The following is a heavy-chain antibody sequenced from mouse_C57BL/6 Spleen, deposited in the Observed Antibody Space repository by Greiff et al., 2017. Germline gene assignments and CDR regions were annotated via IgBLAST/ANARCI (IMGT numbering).Heavy chain of an antibody. Sequence: EVQLQQSGPELVKPGASVKISCKASGYSFTGYYMNWVKQSPEKSLEWMGEINPSTGDTTYKQKFKAKATVTVDTSSNTAYMPLKSLTAEDSAVYYSARRTAQVPEFAYWGQGTLVTVSA. J-gene: IGHJ3*01. CDR2: INPSTGDT. CDR1: GYSFTGYY. D-gene: IGHD3-2*02. CDR3: ARRTAQVPEFAY. V-gene: IGHV1-42*01.